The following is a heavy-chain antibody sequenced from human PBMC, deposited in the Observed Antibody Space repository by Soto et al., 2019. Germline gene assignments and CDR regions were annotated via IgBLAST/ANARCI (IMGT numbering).Heavy chain of an antibody. D-gene: IGHD5-18*01. CDR3: AKSDTALSYGFDP. Sequence: EVQLLESGGGSVQPGGSLRLSCAASGFTFGSYAMIWVRQAPGKGLGWVSTISSSGDSTYYADSVKGRFTVSRDNSMNTLYMQMNSLRAEDTAVYYCAKSDTALSYGFDPWGQGTLVTVSS. V-gene: IGHV3-23*01. CDR1: GFTFGSYA. J-gene: IGHJ5*02. CDR2: ISSSGDST.